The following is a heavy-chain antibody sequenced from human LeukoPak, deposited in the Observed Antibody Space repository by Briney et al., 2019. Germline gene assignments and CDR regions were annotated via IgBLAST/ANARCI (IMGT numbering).Heavy chain of an antibody. CDR2: ISSSSSYI. V-gene: IGHV3-21*01. CDR1: GFTFSSYS. J-gene: IGHJ5*02. CDR3: AREQFDRRGWFDP. D-gene: IGHD3-10*01. Sequence: PGGSLRLSCAASGFTFSSYSMNWVRQAPGKGLEWVSSISSSSSYIYYADSVKGRFTISRDNAKNTLYLQMNSLRAEDTAVYYCAREQFDRRGWFDPWGQGTLVTVSS.